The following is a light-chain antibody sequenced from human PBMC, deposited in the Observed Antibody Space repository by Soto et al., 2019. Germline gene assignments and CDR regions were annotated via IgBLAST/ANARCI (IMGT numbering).Light chain of an antibody. J-gene: IGKJ1*01. Sequence: EFVLTQSPGTLSLSPGERASLSCRASQSVTTYLAWYQQKPGQAPRLLIYGASTRATGIPARFSGGGSETDFTLTISSLQSEDFAVYYSQQRSNWPTFGQGTKVDIK. CDR1: QSVTTY. CDR3: QQRSNWPT. CDR2: GAS. V-gene: IGKV3-11*01.